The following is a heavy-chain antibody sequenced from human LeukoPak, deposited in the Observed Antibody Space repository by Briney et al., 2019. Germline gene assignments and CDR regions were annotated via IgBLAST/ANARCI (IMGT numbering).Heavy chain of an antibody. CDR1: GFTFSDYY. V-gene: IGHV3-33*08. CDR2: IWYDGSNK. Sequence: AGGSLRLSCAASGFTFSDYYMSWIRQAPGKGLEWVAVIWYDGSNKYYADSVKGRFTISRDNSKNTLYLQMNSLRAEDTAVYYCARAGTVITIFGVVIPEDAFDIWGQGTMVTVSS. CDR3: ARAGTVITIFGVVIPEDAFDI. J-gene: IGHJ3*02. D-gene: IGHD3-3*01.